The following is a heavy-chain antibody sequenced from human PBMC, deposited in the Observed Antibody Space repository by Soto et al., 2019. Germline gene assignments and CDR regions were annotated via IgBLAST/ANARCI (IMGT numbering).Heavy chain of an antibody. J-gene: IGHJ4*02. CDR2: ISYDGSNK. CDR3: AKDRHPKATVTYFDY. Sequence: QVQLVESGGGVVQPGRSLRLSCAASGFTFSSYGMHWVRQAPGKGLEWVAVISYDGSNKYYADSVKGRFTISRDNSKNXLXLQMNSLRAEDTAVYYCAKDRHPKATVTYFDYWGQXT. D-gene: IGHD4-17*01. V-gene: IGHV3-30*18. CDR1: GFTFSSYG.